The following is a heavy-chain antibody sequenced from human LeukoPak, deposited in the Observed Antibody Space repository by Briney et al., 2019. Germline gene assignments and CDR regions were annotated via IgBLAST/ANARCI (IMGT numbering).Heavy chain of an antibody. CDR1: GFTFDDYG. CDR3: ARGARGVSGYYFDY. V-gene: IGHV3-20*04. D-gene: IGHD3-10*01. CDR2: INWNGGST. Sequence: GGSLRLSCAASGFTFDDYGMSWVRQAPGKGLEWVSGINWNGGSTGYADSVKGRFTISRDNAKNSLYLQMNSLRAGDTALYYCARGARGVSGYYFDYWGQGTLVTVSS. J-gene: IGHJ4*02.